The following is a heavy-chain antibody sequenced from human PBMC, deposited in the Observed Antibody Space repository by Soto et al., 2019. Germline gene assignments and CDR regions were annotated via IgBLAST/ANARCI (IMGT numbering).Heavy chain of an antibody. J-gene: IGHJ4*02. CDR3: AKGYCSGGSCYGFDY. Sequence: QVQLQESGPGLVKPSETLSLTCTVSGGSVSSGSYYWSWIRQPPGKGLEWIGYIYYSGSTNYNPSLKTRPTISLDTSKNQFSLKLSSVTAADTAVYYCAKGYCSGGSCYGFDYWGQGTLVTVSS. D-gene: IGHD2-15*01. CDR1: GGSVSSGSYY. V-gene: IGHV4-61*01. CDR2: IYYSGST.